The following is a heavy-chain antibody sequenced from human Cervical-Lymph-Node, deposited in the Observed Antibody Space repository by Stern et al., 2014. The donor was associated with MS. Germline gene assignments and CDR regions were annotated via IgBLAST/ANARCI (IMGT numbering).Heavy chain of an antibody. J-gene: IGHJ4*02. Sequence: QVQLEESGPGLVKPSETLSLTCTASGDSINSGDFHWSWVRQSPGHGLEWMGYIYYSGTNYNKPLLKRRFNRSISTSRKQCSLILASVTAADTALYFCARMKTGLRENRGFDFWGQGTQVTVSS. CDR3: ARMKTGLRENRGFDF. D-gene: IGHD1-14*01. CDR1: GDSINSGDFH. CDR2: IYYSGTN. V-gene: IGHV4-30-4*01.